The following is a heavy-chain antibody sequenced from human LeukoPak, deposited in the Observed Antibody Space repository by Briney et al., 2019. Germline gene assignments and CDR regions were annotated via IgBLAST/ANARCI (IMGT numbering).Heavy chain of an antibody. Sequence: GGSLRLSCAVSGFTFSRYSLHWVRQAPGKGLEWISYITPSGNNKYYSDSMKGRFAISRDNAKNSVYLQMDSLRAEDTAVYYCARDPSTWNGYSDYWGQGTLVTVSS. J-gene: IGHJ4*02. D-gene: IGHD3-3*01. CDR1: GFTFSRYS. CDR3: ARDPSTWNGYSDY. CDR2: ITPSGNNK. V-gene: IGHV3-48*01.